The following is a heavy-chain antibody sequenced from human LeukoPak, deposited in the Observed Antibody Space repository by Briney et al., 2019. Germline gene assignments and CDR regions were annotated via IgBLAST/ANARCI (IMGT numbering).Heavy chain of an antibody. CDR1: GFTFSSYA. V-gene: IGHV3-23*01. CDR3: ANEEPLYDYVWGSYLDY. D-gene: IGHD3-16*01. CDR2: ISGSGGST. Sequence: GGSPRLSCAASGFTFSSYAMSWVRQARGKGLEWVSAISGSGGSTYYADSVKGRFTISRDNSKNTLYLQMNSLRTEDTAVYYCANEEPLYDYVWGSYLDYWGQGTLVTVSS. J-gene: IGHJ4*02.